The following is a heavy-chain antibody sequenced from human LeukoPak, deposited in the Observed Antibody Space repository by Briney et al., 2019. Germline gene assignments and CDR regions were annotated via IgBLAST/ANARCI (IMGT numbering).Heavy chain of an antibody. CDR3: ARDRRLKTNAFDI. V-gene: IGHV4-61*02. D-gene: IGHD6-25*01. CDR1: GGSISSVSCY. J-gene: IGHJ3*02. CDR2: IYTTGST. Sequence: SETLSLTCTVSGGSISSVSCYWNWIRQPAGKGLDWIGRIYTTGSTNYNPSLKSRVTISVDTSKNQFSLKLSSVTAADTAVYYCARDRRLKTNAFDIWGQGTMVTVSS.